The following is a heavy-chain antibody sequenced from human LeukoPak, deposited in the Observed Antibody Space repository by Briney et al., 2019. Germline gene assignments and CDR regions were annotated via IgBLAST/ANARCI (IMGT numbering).Heavy chain of an antibody. CDR1: GFTFSTSS. D-gene: IGHD6-19*01. Sequence: GGSLRLSCAASGFTFSTSSMNWVRQAPGKGLEWVSGINADDFRTYYADSVKGRFTISRDNSKNTLSLQLNSLRAEDTAVYYCAKDATRTSGWYYFDHWGQGTLATVSS. CDR2: INADDFRT. J-gene: IGHJ4*02. V-gene: IGHV3-23*01. CDR3: AKDATRTSGWYYFDH.